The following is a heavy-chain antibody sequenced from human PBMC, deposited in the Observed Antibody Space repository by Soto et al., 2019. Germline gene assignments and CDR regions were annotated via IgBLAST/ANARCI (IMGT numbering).Heavy chain of an antibody. J-gene: IGHJ5*02. CDR2: VYYNGNT. V-gene: IGHV4-59*08. CDR1: GGSINNYY. CDR3: ARHRGVAGWFDP. D-gene: IGHD6-19*01. Sequence: SETLSLTCTVSGGSINNYYWSWIRQPPGKGLEWIGYVYYNGNTDYNPSLQSRVTISKDTSTNQSYLKLTSVTAADTAVYYCARHRGVAGWFDPWGQGTLVTVSS.